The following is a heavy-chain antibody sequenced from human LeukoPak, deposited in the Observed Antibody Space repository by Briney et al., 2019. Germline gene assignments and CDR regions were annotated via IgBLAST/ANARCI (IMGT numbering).Heavy chain of an antibody. D-gene: IGHD3-9*01. CDR3: VKGMEDYDILTGVLDV. J-gene: IGHJ6*02. CDR2: ISSNGGST. CDR1: GFTFSSYA. V-gene: IGHV3-64D*06. Sequence: GGSLRLSCSASGFTFSSYAMHWVRQALGKGLEYVSAISSNGGSTYYADSVKGRFTISRDNSKNTLYLQMSSLRAEDTAVYYCVKGMEDYDILTGVLDVWGQGTTVTVSS.